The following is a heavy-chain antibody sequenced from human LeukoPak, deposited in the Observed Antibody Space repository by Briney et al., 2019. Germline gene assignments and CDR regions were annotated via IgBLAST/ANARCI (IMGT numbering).Heavy chain of an antibody. V-gene: IGHV1-69*13. CDR3: ARDSRIGDWNYAFWFDP. CDR1: GGTFSSYA. D-gene: IGHD1-7*01. Sequence: ASVTVSCKASGGTFSSYAISWVRQAPGQGLEWMGGIIPIFGTANYAQKFQGRVTITADESTSTAYMELSSLRSEDTAVYYCARDSRIGDWNYAFWFDPWGQGTLVTVSS. CDR2: IIPIFGTA. J-gene: IGHJ5*02.